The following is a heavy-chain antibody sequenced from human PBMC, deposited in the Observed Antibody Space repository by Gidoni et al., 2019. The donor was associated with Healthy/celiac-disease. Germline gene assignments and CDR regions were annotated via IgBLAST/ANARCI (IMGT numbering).Heavy chain of an antibody. CDR3: AHRPRVEEGQVVILNWFDP. Sequence: QITLKESGPTLVKPTQTLTLTCTFSGFSLSTSGVGVGWIRQPPGKALEWLALIYWNDDKRYSPSLKSRLTITKDTSKNQVVLTMTNMDPVDTATYYCAHRPRVEEGQVVILNWFDPWGQGTLVTVSS. D-gene: IGHD3-22*01. J-gene: IGHJ5*02. V-gene: IGHV2-5*01. CDR1: GFSLSTSGVG. CDR2: IYWNDDK.